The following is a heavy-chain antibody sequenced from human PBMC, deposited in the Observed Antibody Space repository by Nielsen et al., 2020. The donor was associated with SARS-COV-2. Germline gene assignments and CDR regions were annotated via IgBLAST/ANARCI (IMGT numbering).Heavy chain of an antibody. D-gene: IGHD5-24*01. J-gene: IGHJ4*02. V-gene: IGHV4-59*12. CDR2: IYYSGST. CDR3: AKDGYNYDYFDY. Sequence: SETLSLTCTVSGGSISSYYWSWIRQPPGKGLEWIGSIYYSGSTYYNPSLKSRVTISVDTSKNQFSLKLSSVTAADTAVYYCAKDGYNYDYFDYWGQGTLVTVSS. CDR1: GGSISSYY.